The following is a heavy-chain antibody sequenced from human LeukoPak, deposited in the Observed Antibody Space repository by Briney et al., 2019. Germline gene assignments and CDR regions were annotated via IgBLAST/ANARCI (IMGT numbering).Heavy chain of an antibody. CDR3: ARLSSNYVSNFDY. J-gene: IGHJ4*02. CDR2: IYYSGST. Sequence: PSETLSLTCTVSGGSISSSSYYWGWIRQPPGKGLEWIGSIYYSGSTYYNPSLKSRVTISVDTPKNQFSLKLSSVAAADTAVYYCARLSSNYVSNFDYWGQGTLVTVSS. CDR1: GGSISSSSYY. V-gene: IGHV4-39*01. D-gene: IGHD4-11*01.